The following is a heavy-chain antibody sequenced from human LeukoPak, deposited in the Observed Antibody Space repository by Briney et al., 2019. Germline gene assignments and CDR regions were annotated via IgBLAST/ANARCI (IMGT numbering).Heavy chain of an antibody. CDR2: IYYSGST. CDR3: ARDPRTKWELLANDAFDI. J-gene: IGHJ3*02. Sequence: SETLSLTCTVSGGSISSSSYYWGWIRQPPGKGLEWIGSIYYSGSTYYNPSLKSRVTISVDTSKNQFSLKLSSVTAADTAAYYCARDPRTKWELLANDAFDIWGQGTMVTVSS. D-gene: IGHD1-26*01. CDR1: GGSISSSSYY. V-gene: IGHV4-39*07.